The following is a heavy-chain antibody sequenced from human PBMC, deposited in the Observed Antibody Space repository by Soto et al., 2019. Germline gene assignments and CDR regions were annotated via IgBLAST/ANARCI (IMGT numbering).Heavy chain of an antibody. V-gene: IGHV3-23*01. CDR1: GFTFSSYA. J-gene: IGHJ6*02. CDR2: ISGSGGST. D-gene: IGHD3-3*01. CDR3: AKDVFLFLEWLAFYDIYV. Sequence: GGSLRLSCAASGFTFSSYAMSWVRQAPGKGLEWVSAISGSGGSTYYADSVKGRFTISRDNSKNTLYLQMNSLRAEDTAVYYCAKDVFLFLEWLAFYDIYVWAQRTTVTVSS.